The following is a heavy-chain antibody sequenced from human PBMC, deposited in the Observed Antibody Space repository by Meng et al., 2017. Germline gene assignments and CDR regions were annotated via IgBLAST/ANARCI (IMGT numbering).Heavy chain of an antibody. CDR3: ARVPGGIGAADY. CDR2: INHSGST. D-gene: IGHD3-10*01. V-gene: IGHV4-34*01. Sequence: HVTLQDGGAGLCKHSESLPLTCAVYGGSFIGYYWSWIRQPPGQGLEWIGEINHSGSTNYNPSLKSRVTISVDTSKNQFSLKLSSVTAADTAVYYCARVPGGIGAADYWGQGTLVTVFS. J-gene: IGHJ4*02. CDR1: GGSFIGYY.